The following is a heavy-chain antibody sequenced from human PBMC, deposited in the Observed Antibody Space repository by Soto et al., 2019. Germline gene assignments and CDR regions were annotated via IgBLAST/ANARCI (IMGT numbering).Heavy chain of an antibody. V-gene: IGHV1-69*08. CDR2: IIPLLHTT. D-gene: IGHD6-25*01. CDR3: VRDSPIGSTFSGFDGIDY. Sequence: ASVKVSCKASGDTFSSSTVTWVRQAPGQGLEWMGRIIPLLHTTDYAQNFQGRVSITADKSTITAYMELSSLRSEDTAVYYCVRDSPIGSTFSGFDGIDYWGQGTLVTVSS. J-gene: IGHJ4*02. CDR1: GDTFSSST.